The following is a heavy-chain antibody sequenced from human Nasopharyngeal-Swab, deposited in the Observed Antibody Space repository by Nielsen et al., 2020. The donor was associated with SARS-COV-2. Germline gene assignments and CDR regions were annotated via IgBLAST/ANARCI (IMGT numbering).Heavy chain of an antibody. Sequence: GESLKISCAASGFTFSSYAMSWVRQAPGKGLEWVSIISGSGDTTYYADSVKDRFTISRDNSKNTLFLQTNSLRVEDTAVYYCAKDPYLRGLDVWGQGTTVTVSS. CDR3: AKDPYLRGLDV. D-gene: IGHD2-21*01. CDR2: ISGSGDTT. V-gene: IGHV3-23*01. J-gene: IGHJ6*02. CDR1: GFTFSSYA.